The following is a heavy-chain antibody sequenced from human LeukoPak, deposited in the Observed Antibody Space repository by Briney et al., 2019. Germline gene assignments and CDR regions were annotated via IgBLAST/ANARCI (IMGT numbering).Heavy chain of an antibody. D-gene: IGHD6-13*01. CDR2: ISGSGGST. Sequence: PGGSLRLSCAASGFTFSSYAMSWVRQAPGKGLEWVSAISGSGGSTYYADSVKGRFTISRDNSKNTLYLQMNSLRAEDTAVYYCAKAEVEGSSWYLGYYYGMDVWGQGTTVTVSS. J-gene: IGHJ6*02. CDR1: GFTFSSYA. V-gene: IGHV3-23*01. CDR3: AKAEVEGSSWYLGYYYGMDV.